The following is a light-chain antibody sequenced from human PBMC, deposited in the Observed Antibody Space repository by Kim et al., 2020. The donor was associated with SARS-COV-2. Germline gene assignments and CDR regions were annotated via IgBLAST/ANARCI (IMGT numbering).Light chain of an antibody. J-gene: IGKJ1*01. CDR1: QGISSY. V-gene: IGKV1-8*01. Sequence: ASTGDRVTITSRASQGISSYLAWYQQKPGKAPKLLIYAASTLQSGVPSRFSGSGSGTDFTLTISCLQSEDFATYYCQQYYSYPQTFGQGTKVDIK. CDR3: QQYYSYPQT. CDR2: AAS.